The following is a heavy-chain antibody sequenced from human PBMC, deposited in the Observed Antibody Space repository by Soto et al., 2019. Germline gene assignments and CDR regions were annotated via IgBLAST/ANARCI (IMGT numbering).Heavy chain of an antibody. CDR2: ISYDGKYE. Sequence: QVQLVEAGGGMVQPGRSLRLSCAASGFTFSSYAMYWVRQAPGKGLEGVAVISYDGKYEYYVDSVKGRFTISRDNSKNTLYLQMNSLRAEDTAVYHCARNEGVVGARIRWFDPWGQGTLVIVSS. J-gene: IGHJ5*02. D-gene: IGHD1-26*01. CDR3: ARNEGVVGARIRWFDP. CDR1: GFTFSSYA. V-gene: IGHV3-30*04.